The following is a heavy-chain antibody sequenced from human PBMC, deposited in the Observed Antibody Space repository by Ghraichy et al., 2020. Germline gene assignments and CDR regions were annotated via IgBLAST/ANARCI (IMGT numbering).Heavy chain of an antibody. CDR1: GFTFSSYS. CDR3: ARDSYGDNWFFP. CDR2: ISSGSSTM. D-gene: IGHD4-17*01. Sequence: GGSLRLSCAGSGFTFSSYSMNWVRQAPGKGLEWVSYISSGSSTMYYADSVKGRFTISRDNVKYSLYLQMNSLRDEDTAVYYCARDSYGDNWFFPWGQGTLVTVSS. J-gene: IGHJ5*02. V-gene: IGHV3-48*02.